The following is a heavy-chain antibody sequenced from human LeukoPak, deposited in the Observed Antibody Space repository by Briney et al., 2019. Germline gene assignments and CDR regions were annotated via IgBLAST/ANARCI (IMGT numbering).Heavy chain of an antibody. D-gene: IGHD2-2*01. CDR1: GFTFSSYA. J-gene: IGHJ4*02. Sequence: PGGSLRLSCAASGFTFSSYAMHWVRQAPGKGLEWVAVTSYDGTDKYYADSLKGRFTISRDNAKNSLYLQMNSLRAEDTAVYYCARDEVYCSSTSCYLDAIDYWGQGTLVTVSS. V-gene: IGHV3-30*03. CDR3: ARDEVYCSSTSCYLDAIDY. CDR2: TSYDGTDK.